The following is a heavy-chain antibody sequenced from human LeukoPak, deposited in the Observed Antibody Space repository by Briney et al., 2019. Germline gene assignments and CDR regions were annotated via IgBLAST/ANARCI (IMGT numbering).Heavy chain of an antibody. Sequence: GGSLRLSCAASGFTFRNYWMSWVRQAPGKGLEWVANINQDGSEKYYVDSVKGRFTISRDNAKNSLYLQMNSLRAEDTAVYYCARHSYDSSDYSSSDAFDIWGQGTMVTVSS. CDR1: GFTFRNYW. CDR2: INQDGSEK. V-gene: IGHV3-7*01. D-gene: IGHD3-22*01. CDR3: ARHSYDSSDYSSSDAFDI. J-gene: IGHJ3*02.